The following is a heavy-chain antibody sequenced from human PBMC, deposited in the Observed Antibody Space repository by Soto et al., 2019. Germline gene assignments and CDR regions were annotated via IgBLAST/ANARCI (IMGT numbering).Heavy chain of an antibody. CDR2: ISGSGGST. CDR3: AKGRALLRYFDWPDY. J-gene: IGHJ4*02. D-gene: IGHD3-9*01. Sequence: GGSLRLSCAASGFTFSSYAVSWVRQAPGKGLEWVSAISGSGGSTYYADSVKGRFTISRDNSKNTLYLQMNSLRAEDTAVYYCAKGRALLRYFDWPDYWGQGTLVTVSS. CDR1: GFTFSSYA. V-gene: IGHV3-23*01.